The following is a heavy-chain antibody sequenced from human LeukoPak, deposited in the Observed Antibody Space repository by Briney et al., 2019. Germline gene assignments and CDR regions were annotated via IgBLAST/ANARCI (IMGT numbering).Heavy chain of an antibody. V-gene: IGHV1-8*01. D-gene: IGHD4-11*01. CDR2: MNPNSGNT. Sequence: ASVKVSCKASGYTFTSYDINWVRQATGQGLEWMGWMNPNSGNTGYAQKFQGRVTMTRNTSISTAYMELSSLRSEDTAVYYCARALQYHLRGGFDPWGQGTLVTVSS. CDR1: GYTFTSYD. J-gene: IGHJ5*02. CDR3: ARALQYHLRGGFDP.